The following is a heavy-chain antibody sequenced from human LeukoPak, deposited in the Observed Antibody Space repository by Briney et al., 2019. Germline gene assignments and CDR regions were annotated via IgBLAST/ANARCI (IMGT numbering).Heavy chain of an antibody. V-gene: IGHV3-23*01. CDR1: GFTFSSYA. CDR3: AKDPTDFDSSGQTYFDY. D-gene: IGHD3-22*01. Sequence: AGGSLRLSCAASGFTFSSYAMSWVRQAPGKGLEWVSGISTSGGRTFYADSVKGRFTISRDNSKNTLYLQMNSLKAEDTAIYYCAKDPTDFDSSGQTYFDYWGQGTLVTVSS. CDR2: ISTSGGRT. J-gene: IGHJ4*02.